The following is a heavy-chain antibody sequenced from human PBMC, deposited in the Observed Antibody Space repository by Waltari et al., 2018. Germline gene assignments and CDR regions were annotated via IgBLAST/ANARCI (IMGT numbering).Heavy chain of an antibody. CDR3: ARESRNYYGSGSYPIDY. V-gene: IGHV4-59*13. Sequence: QVQLQESCPGLVKPSETLSLTCTVSGGSLSSYHWSWLRQPPGKGLEWIGYSYYSGSTNYNPSLKSRVTISVDTSKNQFSLKLSSVTAADTAVYYCARESRNYYGSGSYPIDYWGQGTLVTVSS. J-gene: IGHJ4*02. D-gene: IGHD3-10*01. CDR1: GGSLSSYH. CDR2: SYYSGST.